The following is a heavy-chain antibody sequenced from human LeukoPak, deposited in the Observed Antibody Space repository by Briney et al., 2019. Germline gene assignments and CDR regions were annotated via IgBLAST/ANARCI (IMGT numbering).Heavy chain of an antibody. Sequence: GGSLRLSCAASGFAFSDYALHWARQAPGKVLEWVAFVAYDGSSKYYRDSVKGRFIISRDYSRNILYLQMNSLRGDDTAVYYCARDRVTRRYNMYFYMDVWGTGTTVTVSS. V-gene: IGHV3-30*04. D-gene: IGHD1-1*01. CDR3: ARDRVTRRYNMYFYMDV. CDR2: VAYDGSSK. J-gene: IGHJ6*03. CDR1: GFAFSDYA.